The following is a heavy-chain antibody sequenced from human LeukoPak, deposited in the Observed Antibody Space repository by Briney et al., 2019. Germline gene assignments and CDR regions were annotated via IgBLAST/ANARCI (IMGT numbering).Heavy chain of an antibody. Sequence: GASLKISCQGSGYIFTAYWIGWVRQMPGKGLEWMGLIYPGDSETRYSPSFQGQVSISADRSINTAYLQWSSLKASNTAMYYCARHVAAALYNWFDPWGQGTLVTVSS. V-gene: IGHV5-51*01. J-gene: IGHJ5*02. CDR2: IYPGDSET. CDR3: ARHVAAALYNWFDP. D-gene: IGHD6-13*01. CDR1: GYIFTAYW.